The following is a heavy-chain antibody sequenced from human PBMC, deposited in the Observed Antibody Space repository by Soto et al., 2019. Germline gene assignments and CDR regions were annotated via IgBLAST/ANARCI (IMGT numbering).Heavy chain of an antibody. CDR3: ARDPLYYCSSTSCYVRYFDY. D-gene: IGHD2-2*01. V-gene: IGHV1-69*01. Sequence: QVQLVQSGAEVKKPGSSVKVSCKASGGTFSSYAISWVRQAPGQGLEWMGGIIPIFGTANYAQKFQGRVTITADESTSTAYMELSSLRSEDTAVYYCARDPLYYCSSTSCYVRYFDYWGQGTLVTVSS. CDR1: GGTFSSYA. CDR2: IIPIFGTA. J-gene: IGHJ4*02.